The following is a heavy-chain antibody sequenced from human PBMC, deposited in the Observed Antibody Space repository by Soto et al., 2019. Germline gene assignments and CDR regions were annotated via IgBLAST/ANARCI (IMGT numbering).Heavy chain of an antibody. CDR2: IKQDGSDK. J-gene: IGHJ4*02. D-gene: IGHD2-2*01. CDR1: GFTFTNWW. CDR3: VRRYCSSTACLKSFDL. Sequence: EVQLVESGGGLVQPGGSLRLSCAASGFTFTNWWMTWVRQAPGKGLECVANIKQDGSDKYYVDSVKGRFTISRDNAKNSLYLHMSSLRAEDTAVYYCVRRYCSSTACLKSFDLWGQGTLVTVSS. V-gene: IGHV3-7*01.